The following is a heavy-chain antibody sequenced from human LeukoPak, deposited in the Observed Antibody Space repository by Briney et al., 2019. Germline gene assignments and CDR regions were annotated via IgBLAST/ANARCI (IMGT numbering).Heavy chain of an antibody. D-gene: IGHD3-10*01. CDR2: IRYDGSYK. V-gene: IGHV3-30*02. Sequence: GGSLRLSCAASGFTFSSYSMHWVRQAPGKGLEWVTFIRYDGSYKYYADSLKGRFTISRDNSKNTLYLQMNSLRAEDTAVYYCAQGSGSYPRYYYIDVWGKGTTVTVSS. CDR3: AQGSGSYPRYYYIDV. CDR1: GFTFSSYS. J-gene: IGHJ6*03.